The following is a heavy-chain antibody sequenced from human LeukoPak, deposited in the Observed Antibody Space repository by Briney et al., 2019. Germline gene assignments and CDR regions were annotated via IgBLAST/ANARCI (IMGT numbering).Heavy chain of an antibody. CDR3: TTEALIYCSSTSCLRYYGMDV. D-gene: IGHD2-2*01. Sequence: GGSLRLSCAASGFTFSNAWMSWVRQAPGKGLEWVGRIKSKTDGGTTGYAAPVKGRFTISRDDSKNTLYLQMNSLKTEDTAVYYCTTEALIYCSSTSCLRYYGMDVWGQGTTVTVSS. V-gene: IGHV3-15*01. CDR1: GFTFSNAW. J-gene: IGHJ6*02. CDR2: IKSKTDGGTT.